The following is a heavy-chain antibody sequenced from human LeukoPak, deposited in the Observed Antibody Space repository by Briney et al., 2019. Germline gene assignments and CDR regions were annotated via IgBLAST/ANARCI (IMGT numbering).Heavy chain of an antibody. CDR3: ARGGGYDVLTGYYRPADL. CDR1: GYSYTTYS. CDR2: ISAYNGDT. V-gene: IGHV1-18*01. Sequence: ASVKVSCKASGYSYTTYSISWVRQAPGQGLEWMGWISAYNGDTNDAQKLQGRATMTTDTSTSTAYMDLRSLRSDDTAVYYCARGGGYDVLTGYYRPADLWGQGTLVTVSS. J-gene: IGHJ5*02. D-gene: IGHD3-9*01.